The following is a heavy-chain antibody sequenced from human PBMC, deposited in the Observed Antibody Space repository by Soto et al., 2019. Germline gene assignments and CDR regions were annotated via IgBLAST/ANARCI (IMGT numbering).Heavy chain of an antibody. CDR2: INAGNGNT. J-gene: IGHJ4*02. D-gene: IGHD5-12*01. CDR3: ARGGGYSGYDPYFDY. CDR1: GYTYTSYA. Sequence: QVQLVQSGAEVKKPGASVKVSCKASGYTYTSYAMHWVRQAPGQRLEWMGWINAGNGNTKYSQKFQGRVTITRDKSASTAYMELSSLRSEDTAVYYCARGGGYSGYDPYFDYWGQGTLVTVSS. V-gene: IGHV1-3*01.